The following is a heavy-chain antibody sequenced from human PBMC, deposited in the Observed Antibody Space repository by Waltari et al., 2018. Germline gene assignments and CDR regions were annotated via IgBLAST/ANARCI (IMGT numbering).Heavy chain of an antibody. Sequence: EVQLVESGGGLVKPGGSLRLSCAASGFTFSSYSMNWVRQAPGKGLEWVSSISSSSSYIYYADSVKGRFTISRDNAKNSLYLQMNSLRAEDTAVYYCARGNNYGHVYYYYYMDVWGKGTTVTVSS. CDR3: ARGNNYGHVYYYYYMDV. J-gene: IGHJ6*03. CDR1: GFTFSSYS. V-gene: IGHV3-21*01. CDR2: ISSSSSYI. D-gene: IGHD4-17*01.